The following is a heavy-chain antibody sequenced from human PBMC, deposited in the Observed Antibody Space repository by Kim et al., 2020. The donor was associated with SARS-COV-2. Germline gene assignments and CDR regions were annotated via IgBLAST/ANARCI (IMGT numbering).Heavy chain of an antibody. Sequence: GGSLRLSCAASGFTFSSYSMNWVRQAPGQGLKWVSSISSSSSSIYYADSVKGRFTISRDNAKNSLYLQMNSLRAEDTAVYYCAIGSVVYRSYCSGGSCYPPDAFYNWGQGTMVTVSS. CDR2: ISSSSSSI. J-gene: IGHJ3*02. D-gene: IGHD2-15*01. CDR3: AIGSVVYRSYCSGGSCYPPDAFYN. CDR1: GFTFSSYS. V-gene: IGHV3-21*01.